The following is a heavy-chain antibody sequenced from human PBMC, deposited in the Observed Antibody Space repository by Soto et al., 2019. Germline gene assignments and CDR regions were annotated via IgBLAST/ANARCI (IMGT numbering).Heavy chain of an antibody. Sequence: PWWSLRLSCWASVFTFTRYSMNWFRQAPGKGLEWVSSISSTTNYIYYADSMKGRFTVSRDNAKNSVYLEMNSLSAEDTALYYCARESEDLTSNFDYWGQGTLVTVSS. CDR2: ISSTTNYI. V-gene: IGHV3-21*01. CDR1: VFTFTRYS. J-gene: IGHJ4*02. CDR3: ARESEDLTSNFDY.